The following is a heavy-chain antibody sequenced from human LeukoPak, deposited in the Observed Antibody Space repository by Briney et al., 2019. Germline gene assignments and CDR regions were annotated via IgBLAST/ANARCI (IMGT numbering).Heavy chain of an antibody. CDR2: IYYSGST. Sequence: SETLSLTCTVSGGSISSGGYYCSWIRQHPGRGLEWIGYIYYSGSTYYNPSLKSRVTISVDTSKNQFSLKLSSVTAADTAVYYCARYGVVVPAASPGFDPWGQGTLVTVSS. CDR3: ARYGVVVPAASPGFDP. CDR1: GGSISSGGYY. V-gene: IGHV4-31*03. J-gene: IGHJ5*02. D-gene: IGHD2-2*01.